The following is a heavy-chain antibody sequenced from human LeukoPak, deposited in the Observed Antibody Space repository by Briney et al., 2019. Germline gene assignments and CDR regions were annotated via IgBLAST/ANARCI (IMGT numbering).Heavy chain of an antibody. Sequence: GGSLRLSCAASGFTFSSYEMNWVRQAPGKGLEWVSYISSSGSTIYYADSVKGRFTISRDNAKNSLYLQMNSLRAEDTAVYYCARSKIRRIAAAGTGYWGQGTLVTVSS. CDR2: ISSSGSTI. D-gene: IGHD6-13*01. J-gene: IGHJ4*02. V-gene: IGHV3-48*03. CDR3: ARSKIRRIAAAGTGY. CDR1: GFTFSSYE.